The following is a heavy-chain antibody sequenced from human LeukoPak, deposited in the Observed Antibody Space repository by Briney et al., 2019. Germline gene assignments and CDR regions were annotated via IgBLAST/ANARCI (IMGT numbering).Heavy chain of an antibody. V-gene: IGHV1-2*02. D-gene: IGHD6-13*01. CDR1: GYTFTGYY. CDR3: ARDFRVTAAGTGAY. CDR2: INPNSGGT. J-gene: IGHJ4*02. Sequence: ASVKVSCKASGYTFTGYYMHWVRQAPGQGLEWMGWINPNSGGTNYAQKVQGRVTMTRDTSISTAYMELSRLRSDDTAVYYCARDFRVTAAGTGAYWGQGTLVTVSS.